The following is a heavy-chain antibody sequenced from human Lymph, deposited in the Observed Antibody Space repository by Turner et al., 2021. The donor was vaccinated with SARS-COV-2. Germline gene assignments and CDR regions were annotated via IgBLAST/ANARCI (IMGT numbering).Heavy chain of an antibody. V-gene: IGHV4-34*01. J-gene: IGHJ2*01. CDR1: GGSFSGSY. D-gene: IGHD7-27*01. Sequence: QVQLQQWGAGLLKPSETLSLTCAVYGGSFSGSYWSWIRQPPGKGLEWIGEINHTGSTNYNPSLKSRVTISVDTSKNQFSLKLSSVTAADTAVYYCARVWVRWWYFDLWGRGTLVTVSS. CDR3: ARVWVRWWYFDL. CDR2: INHTGST.